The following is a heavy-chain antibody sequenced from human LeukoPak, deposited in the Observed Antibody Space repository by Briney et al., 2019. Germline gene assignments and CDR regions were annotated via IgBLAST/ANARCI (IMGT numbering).Heavy chain of an antibody. CDR2: ISYDGTNE. CDR3: ARDRIAVAGMGAFQH. Sequence: GGSLRLSCAASRFTFSSYAMHWVRQAPGKGLEWVAAISYDGTNEYHADSVKGRFTISRDNSENTLYLQMNSLRAEDTAIYYCARDRIAVAGMGAFQHWGQGTLVTVSS. CDR1: RFTFSSYA. V-gene: IGHV3-30*04. D-gene: IGHD6-19*01. J-gene: IGHJ1*01.